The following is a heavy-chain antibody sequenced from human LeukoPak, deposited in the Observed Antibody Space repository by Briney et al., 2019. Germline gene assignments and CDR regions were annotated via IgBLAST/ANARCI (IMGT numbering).Heavy chain of an antibody. V-gene: IGHV3-23*01. CDR1: GFTFSSYA. J-gene: IGHJ4*02. D-gene: IGHD1-26*01. CDR2: ISGSGGST. CDR3: AKGGGSYYDFDY. Sequence: PGGSLRLSCAASGFTFSSYAMSWVRQAPGKGLEWVSAISGSGGSTYYADSVKGRFTISRDNSKNTLYPQMNGLRAEDTAVYYCAKGGGSYYDFDYWGQGTLVTVSS.